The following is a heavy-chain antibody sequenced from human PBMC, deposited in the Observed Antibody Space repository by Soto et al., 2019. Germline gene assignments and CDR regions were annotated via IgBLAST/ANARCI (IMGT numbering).Heavy chain of an antibody. CDR1: GYTFTDYY. CDR3: ARSVSFITPRPDY. CDR2: INPNNGDT. Sequence: ASVRVSCKASGYTFTDYYLHWVRQAPGQGLECMGWINPNNGDTNYAQKFQGRVTMTRDTSISTAYMEVSRLRSDDTAVYYCARSVSFITPRPDYWGQGTLVTVSS. V-gene: IGHV1-2*02. J-gene: IGHJ4*02. D-gene: IGHD6-6*01.